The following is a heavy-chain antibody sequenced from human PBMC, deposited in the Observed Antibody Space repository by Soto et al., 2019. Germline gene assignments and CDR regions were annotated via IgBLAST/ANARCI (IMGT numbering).Heavy chain of an antibody. CDR1: GFTFSSYA. V-gene: IGHV3-23*01. CDR2: ISGAGGVT. D-gene: IGHD4-17*01. Sequence: EVQLLESGGGLVQPGGSLRLSCAVSGFTFSSYAMSWVRQAPGKGPEWVSSISGAGGVTHYADSVRGRFTISRDNSKNTLYLQMNSLRAEDTAVYYCAKDKSRGVTVTPDYWSQATLVTVSS. CDR3: AKDKSRGVTVTPDY. J-gene: IGHJ4*02.